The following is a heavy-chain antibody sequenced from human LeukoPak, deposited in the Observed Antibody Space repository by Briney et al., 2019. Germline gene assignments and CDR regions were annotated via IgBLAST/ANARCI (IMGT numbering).Heavy chain of an antibody. J-gene: IGHJ4*02. CDR2: ISYDASNT. CDR1: GFTFSTYT. D-gene: IGHD6-13*01. V-gene: IGHV3-30-3*01. Sequence: PGGSLRLSCAASGFTFSTYTMHWVRQAPGKGLEWVAVISYDASNTYYADSVKGRFTISRDNSKNTLYLQMNSLRAEDTAVYYCAKDRGMGIAAAGYFDYWGQGTLVTVSS. CDR3: AKDRGMGIAAAGYFDY.